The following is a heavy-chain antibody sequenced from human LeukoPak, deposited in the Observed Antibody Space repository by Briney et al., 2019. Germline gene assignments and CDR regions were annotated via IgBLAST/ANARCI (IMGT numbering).Heavy chain of an antibody. J-gene: IGHJ6*04. D-gene: IGHD6-13*01. Sequence: SQTLSLTCAISGDSVSSNSAAWNWIRQSPSRGLEWLGRTYYRSKWYNDYAVSVKSRITINPDTSKNQFSLQLNSVTPEDTAVYYCARGWSIAAAGMRYYYYGMDVWGKGPRSPSPQ. CDR1: GDSVSSNSAA. CDR2: TYYRSKWYN. CDR3: ARGWSIAAAGMRYYYYGMDV. V-gene: IGHV6-1*01.